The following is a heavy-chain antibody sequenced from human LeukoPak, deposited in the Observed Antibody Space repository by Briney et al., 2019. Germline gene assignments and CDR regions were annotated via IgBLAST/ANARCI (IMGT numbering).Heavy chain of an antibody. CDR3: ARDGGSGSYEELDY. J-gene: IGHJ4*02. CDR2: INPNSGGT. CDR1: GYTFTGYY. D-gene: IGHD1-26*01. Sequence: ASVKVSCKASGYTFTGYYMHWVRQAPGQGLEWMGWINPNSGGTNYAQKFQGRATMTRDTSISTAYMELSRLRSDDTAVYYCARDGGSGSYEELDYWGQGTLVTVSS. V-gene: IGHV1-2*02.